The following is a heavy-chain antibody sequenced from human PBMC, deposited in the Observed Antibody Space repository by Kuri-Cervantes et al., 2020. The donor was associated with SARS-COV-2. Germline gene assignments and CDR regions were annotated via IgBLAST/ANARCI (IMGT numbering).Heavy chain of an antibody. CDR3: AREVEGSDAFDI. CDR1: GGSISSGGYY. V-gene: IGHV4-61*08. Sequence: GSLRLSCTVSGGSISSGGYYWSWIRQHPGKGLEWIGYIYYSGSTNYNPSLKSRVTISVDTSRNQFSLKLSSVTAADTAVYYCAREVEGSDAFDIWGQGTMVTVSS. CDR2: IYYSGST. J-gene: IGHJ3*02.